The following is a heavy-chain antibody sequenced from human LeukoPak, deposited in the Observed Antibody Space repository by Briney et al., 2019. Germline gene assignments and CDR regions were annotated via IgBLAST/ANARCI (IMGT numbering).Heavy chain of an antibody. Sequence: PGGSLRLSCVASGFTFSSRDWMTWVRQAPGKGLEWVANIKQDGSEKNYVDSVKGRFTISRDNSKNTLYVQMNSLRAEDTAVYYCAKEGYSRGYYSYYYMDVWGKGTTVTVSS. CDR3: AKEGYSRGYYSYYYMDV. D-gene: IGHD6-13*01. J-gene: IGHJ6*03. CDR2: IKQDGSEK. CDR1: GFTFSSRDW. V-gene: IGHV3-7*01.